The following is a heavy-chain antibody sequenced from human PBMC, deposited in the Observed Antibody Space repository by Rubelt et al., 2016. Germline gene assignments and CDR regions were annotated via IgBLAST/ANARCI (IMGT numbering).Heavy chain of an antibody. CDR1: GFTVSSNY. V-gene: IGHV3-7*03. Sequence: EVQLVESGGGLVQPGGSLRLSCAASGFTVSSNYMSWVRQAPGKGLEWVANINQGGSSKNLMDSGKGRLTISTDNAKNLLLLQINSLRVEDTAVYYCARDVIGKLEYWGQGTLVTVSS. D-gene: IGHD3-10*01. CDR2: INQGGSSK. CDR3: ARDVIGKLEY. J-gene: IGHJ4*02.